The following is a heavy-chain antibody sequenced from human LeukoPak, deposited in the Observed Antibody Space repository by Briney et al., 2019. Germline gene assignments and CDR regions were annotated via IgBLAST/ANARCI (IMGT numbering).Heavy chain of an antibody. J-gene: IGHJ4*02. CDR3: ARDATYCTNGVCYTRFDY. CDR1: GFTFTSHW. Sequence: PGGFLRLSCAASGFTFTSHWMSWVRQAPGKGLEWVARMNLDGSEKYYVDSVKGRFTISRDNAKTSLYLEMYSLRAEDTAVYYCARDATYCTNGVCYTRFDYWGQGTLVTVSS. V-gene: IGHV3-7*01. CDR2: MNLDGSEK. D-gene: IGHD2-8*01.